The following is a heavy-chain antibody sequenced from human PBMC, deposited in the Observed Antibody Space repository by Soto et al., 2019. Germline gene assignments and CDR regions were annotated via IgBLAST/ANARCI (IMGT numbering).Heavy chain of an antibody. CDR2: IRSKANSYAT. V-gene: IGHV3-73*02. CDR3: TREGVEGFGEQNVDY. D-gene: IGHD3-10*01. Sequence: EVQLVESGGGLVQPGGSLKLSCAASGFTFSGSAMHWVRQASGKGLEWVGRIRSKANSYATAYAASVKGRFTISRDDSRTTGDLQMNSLKTEDTAVYYCTREGVEGFGEQNVDYWGQGTLGTVSS. J-gene: IGHJ4*02. CDR1: GFTFSGSA.